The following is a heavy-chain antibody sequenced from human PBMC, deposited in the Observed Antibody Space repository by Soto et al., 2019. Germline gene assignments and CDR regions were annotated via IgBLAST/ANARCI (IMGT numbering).Heavy chain of an antibody. CDR1: GYTFTGYY. CDR3: ARLTRLRGYYYMDV. J-gene: IGHJ6*03. CDR2: INTNSGGT. V-gene: IGHV1-2*04. Sequence: QVQLVQSGAEVKKPGASVKVSCKASGYTFTGYYMHWVRQAPGQGLEWMGWINTNSGGTNYAQKFQGWVTMTRDTSISTADMELSRLRSDDTAVYYCARLTRLRGYYYMDVWGKGTTVTVSS. D-gene: IGHD5-12*01.